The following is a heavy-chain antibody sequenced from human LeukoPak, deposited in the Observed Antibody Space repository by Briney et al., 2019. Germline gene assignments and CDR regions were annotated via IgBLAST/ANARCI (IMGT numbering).Heavy chain of an antibody. D-gene: IGHD5-18*01. Sequence: GGSLRLSCAASGFTFSDYYMSWIRQAPGKGLEWVSYISSSGSTIYYADSVKGRFTISRDNAKNSLYLQMNSLRAEDTGVYYCAKTYGYGRFDYWGQGTLVTVSS. J-gene: IGHJ4*02. CDR3: AKTYGYGRFDY. V-gene: IGHV3-11*04. CDR2: ISSSGSTI. CDR1: GFTFSDYY.